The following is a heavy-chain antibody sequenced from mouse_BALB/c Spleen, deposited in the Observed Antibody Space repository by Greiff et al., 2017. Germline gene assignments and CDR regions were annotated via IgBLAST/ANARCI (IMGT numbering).Heavy chain of an antibody. J-gene: IGHJ4*01. Sequence: VKLQESGAELAKPGASVKMSCKASGYTFTSYWLHWVKQRHGQGLEWIGYINPSTGYTEYNQKFKDKATLPADKSSSTAYIQLSSLTSEDSAVYYCASWDTTGYYYAMDYWGQGTSVTVAS. CDR1: GYTFTSYW. CDR3: ASWDTTGYYYAMDY. CDR2: INPSTGYT. D-gene: IGHD1-1*01. V-gene: IGHV1-7*01.